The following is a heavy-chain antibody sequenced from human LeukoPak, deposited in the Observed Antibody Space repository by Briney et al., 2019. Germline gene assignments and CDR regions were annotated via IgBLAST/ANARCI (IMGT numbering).Heavy chain of an antibody. CDR2: ISSGSSTS. V-gene: IGHV3-48*04. CDR1: GFTFSTYN. Sequence: PGGSLRLSCAASGFTFSTYNMNWVRQAPGKGLEWVSYISSGSSTSYYADSVKGRFTVSRDNAKNSLYLQMNSLRAEDTAVYYCASQLMYTSSWYCDYWGQGTLVTVSS. J-gene: IGHJ4*02. CDR3: ASQLMYTSSWYCDY. D-gene: IGHD6-13*01.